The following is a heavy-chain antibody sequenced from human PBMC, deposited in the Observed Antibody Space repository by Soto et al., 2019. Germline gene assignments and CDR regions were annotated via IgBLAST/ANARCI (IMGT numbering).Heavy chain of an antibody. D-gene: IGHD2-2*01. V-gene: IGHV1-18*01. CDR2: ISGSCGST. Sequence: QVQLVQSGPEVKKPGASVRVSCKASGYTFTMYGISWVRQTPGQGLEWMGWISGSCGSTEYAEKFRDRVTMTTDTSTNTAYMELRSLRSDDTAVYYCGRLPNCSNGKCYGYYFDYWGQGTLVTVSS. J-gene: IGHJ4*02. CDR1: GYTFTMYG. CDR3: GRLPNCSNGKCYGYYFDY.